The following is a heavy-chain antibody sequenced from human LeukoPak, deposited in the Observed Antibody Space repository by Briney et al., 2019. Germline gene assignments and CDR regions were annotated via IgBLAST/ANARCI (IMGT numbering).Heavy chain of an antibody. J-gene: IGHJ4*02. CDR1: GFTFYDYT. Sequence: GGSLRLSCAASGFTFYDYTMHWVRQAPGKGLEWVSLISWEGGSTYYADSVKGRFTISRDNSKNSLYLQMNSLRTEDTALYYCAKDILPMSGYPSMSVDYWGQGTLVTVSS. D-gene: IGHD3-3*01. V-gene: IGHV3-43*01. CDR3: AKDILPMSGYPSMSVDY. CDR2: ISWEGGST.